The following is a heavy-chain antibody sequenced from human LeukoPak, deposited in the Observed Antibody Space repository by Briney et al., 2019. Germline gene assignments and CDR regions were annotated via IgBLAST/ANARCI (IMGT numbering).Heavy chain of an antibody. V-gene: IGHV1-69*04. D-gene: IGHD7-27*01. Sequence: SVKVSCKASGGTFSSYAISWVRQAPGQGLEWMGRIIPILGIANYAQKFRGRVTITADKSTSTAYMELSSLRSEDTAVYYCARDPLPGSYWGQGTLVTVSS. CDR3: ARDPLPGSY. J-gene: IGHJ4*02. CDR1: GGTFSSYA. CDR2: IIPILGIA.